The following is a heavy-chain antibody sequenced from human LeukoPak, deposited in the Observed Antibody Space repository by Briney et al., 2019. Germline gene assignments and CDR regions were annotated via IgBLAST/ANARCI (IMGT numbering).Heavy chain of an antibody. CDR1: GFTFNDYS. J-gene: IGHJ4*02. CDR3: ASSPVAWYYYDGSDYYGARLDY. Sequence: GGSLRLSCAASGFTFNDYSMNWVRQAPGKGLEWIAYISNAGSTVFYADSVRGRFTMSRDNDKKSLYMQMNSLRAEDTAVYYCASSPVAWYYYDGSDYYGARLDYWGQGTLVTVSS. D-gene: IGHD3-22*01. V-gene: IGHV3-48*01. CDR2: ISNAGSTV.